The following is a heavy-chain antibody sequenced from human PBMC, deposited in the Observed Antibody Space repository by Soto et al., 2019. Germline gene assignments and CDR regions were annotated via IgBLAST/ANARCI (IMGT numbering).Heavy chain of an antibody. CDR3: ARPRTYDYESDGYYGNQFDD. CDR2: IVPKLGAV. Sequence: QVQLVQSGAEVKKTGSSVKVSCKISGGIFSRHAIDWVRQAPGQGLEWMGGIVPKLGAVIYAQNFQARVTISADELTNTYYLELSGLTFEDTAVYYCARPRTYDYESDGYYGNQFDDWGQRTLVTVSS. CDR1: GGIFSRHA. V-gene: IGHV1-69*01. J-gene: IGHJ5*02. D-gene: IGHD3-22*01.